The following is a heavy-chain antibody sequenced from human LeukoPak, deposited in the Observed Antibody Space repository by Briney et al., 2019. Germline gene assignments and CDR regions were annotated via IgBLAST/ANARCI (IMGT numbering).Heavy chain of an antibody. CDR3: VRASTSSSSDKSVGY. V-gene: IGHV3-7*01. J-gene: IGHJ4*02. CDR1: GFTFNNYW. CDR2: INQDGSEK. D-gene: IGHD6-6*01. Sequence: PGGSLRLSCAASGFTFNNYWMSWVRQAPGKGLEWAANINQDGSEKYYVDSVKGRFIISRDNAKNSLDLQMNSLRVEDTAVYYCVRASTSSSSDKSVGYWGQGTLVTVSS.